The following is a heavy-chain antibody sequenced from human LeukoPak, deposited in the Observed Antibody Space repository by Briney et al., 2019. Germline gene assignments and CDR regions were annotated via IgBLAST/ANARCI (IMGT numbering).Heavy chain of an antibody. CDR1: GGSISSSSYY. CDR2: IYYSGST. V-gene: IGHV4-39*01. CDR3: ASLFDYYDSSGYRTPPFDY. D-gene: IGHD3-22*01. J-gene: IGHJ4*02. Sequence: SETLSLTCTVSGGSISSSSYYWGWIRQPPGKGLEWIGSIYYSGSTYYNPSLKGRVTISVDTSKNQFSLKLSSVTAADTAVYYCASLFDYYDSSGYRTPPFDYWGQGTLVTVSS.